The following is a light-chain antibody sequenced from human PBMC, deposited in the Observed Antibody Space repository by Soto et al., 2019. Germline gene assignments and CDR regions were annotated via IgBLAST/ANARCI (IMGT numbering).Light chain of an antibody. CDR2: LGS. J-gene: IGKJ1*01. CDR3: MQALQTPPWT. CDR1: QSLLHSNGYNY. Sequence: DIVMTQSPLSLPVTPGEPASISCRSSQSLLHSNGYNYLDWYLQKPGQSPQLLIFLGSNRASGVPGRFRGSGSGTDFTLKISRVEAEDVGVYYCMQALQTPPWTFGQGTKVEIK. V-gene: IGKV2-28*01.